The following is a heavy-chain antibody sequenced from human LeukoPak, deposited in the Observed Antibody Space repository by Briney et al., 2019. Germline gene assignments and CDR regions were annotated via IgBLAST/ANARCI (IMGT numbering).Heavy chain of an antibody. CDR3: ARADVGATVDY. D-gene: IGHD1-26*01. Sequence: GGSLRLSCAASGFTFSSYGMTWVRQAPGKGLEWVSYISSSSSTIYYADSVKGRFTISRDNAKNSLYLQMNSLRAEDTAVYYCARADVGATVDYWGQGTLVTVSS. J-gene: IGHJ4*02. CDR2: ISSSSSTI. CDR1: GFTFSSYG. V-gene: IGHV3-48*04.